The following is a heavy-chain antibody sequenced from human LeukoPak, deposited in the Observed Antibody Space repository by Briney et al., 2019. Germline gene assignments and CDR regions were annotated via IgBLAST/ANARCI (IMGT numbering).Heavy chain of an antibody. CDR3: AKDLWRYYDSSGFYFDY. J-gene: IGHJ4*02. V-gene: IGHV3-21*04. CDR2: ISSSSSYI. Sequence: GGSLRLSCAASGFTFSSYSMNWVRQAPGKGLEWVSSISSSSSYIYYADSVKGRFTISRDNAKNFLYLQMNSLRAEDTALYYCAKDLWRYYDSSGFYFDYWGQGTLVTVSS. D-gene: IGHD3-22*01. CDR1: GFTFSSYS.